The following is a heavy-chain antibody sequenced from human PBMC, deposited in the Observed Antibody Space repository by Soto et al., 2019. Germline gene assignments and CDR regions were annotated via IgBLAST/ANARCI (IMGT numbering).Heavy chain of an antibody. CDR1: GFTFSSYW. D-gene: IGHD3-10*01. J-gene: IGHJ4*02. Sequence: GGSLRLSCAASGFTFSSYWMSWVRQAPGKGLEWVANIKQDGSEKYYVDSVKGRFTISRDNAKNSLYLQMNSLRAEDTAVYYCASSYYGSGSYLIYFDYWGQGTLVTVSS. CDR2: IKQDGSEK. V-gene: IGHV3-7*01. CDR3: ASSYYGSGSYLIYFDY.